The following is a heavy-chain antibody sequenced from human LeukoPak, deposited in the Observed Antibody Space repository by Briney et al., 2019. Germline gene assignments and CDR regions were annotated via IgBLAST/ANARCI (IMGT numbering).Heavy chain of an antibody. CDR1: GFIFSRYG. D-gene: IGHD3-16*01. Sequence: PGGSLRLSCAAFGFIFSRYGMHWVRQAPGKGLEWVAVISYEGKNKYYADSVKGRFTISRDNSKNTLYLQMNSLRAEDTAVYYCAGGRWGLGDYWGQGTLVTVSS. V-gene: IGHV3-30*03. CDR2: ISYEGKNK. CDR3: AGGRWGLGDY. J-gene: IGHJ4*02.